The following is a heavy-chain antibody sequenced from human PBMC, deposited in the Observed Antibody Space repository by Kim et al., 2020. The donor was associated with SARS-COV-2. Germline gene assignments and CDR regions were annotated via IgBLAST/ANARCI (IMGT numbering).Heavy chain of an antibody. D-gene: IGHD3-3*01. V-gene: IGHV3-21*01. J-gene: IGHJ4*02. CDR3: ARGIRFLEWGIDY. Sequence: ADSGKGRFTISRDNAKNSLYLQMNSLRAEDTAVYYCARGIRFLEWGIDYWGQGTLVTVSS.